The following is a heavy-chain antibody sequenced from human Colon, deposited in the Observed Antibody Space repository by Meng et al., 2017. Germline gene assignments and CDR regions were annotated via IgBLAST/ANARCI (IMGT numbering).Heavy chain of an antibody. V-gene: IGHV3-7*01. D-gene: IGHD1-26*01. Sequence: GGSLRLSCAASGFIFSNEWMDWVRQAPGKGLEWVANINKDGSVKNYVDSVKGRFTISRDNAKNLLYLQMDSQRADDSAVYYCGSAYVGWGQGTLVTVSS. CDR3: GSAYVG. J-gene: IGHJ4*02. CDR2: INKDGSVK. CDR1: GFIFSNEW.